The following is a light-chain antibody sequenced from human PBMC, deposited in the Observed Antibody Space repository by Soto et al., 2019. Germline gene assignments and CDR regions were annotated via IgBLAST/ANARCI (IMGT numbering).Light chain of an antibody. CDR1: SSDVGGYNY. CDR3: SSYTSSSTPVV. J-gene: IGLJ2*01. CDR2: EVS. Sequence: QSVLTQPASVSGSRGQSITISCTGTSSDVGGYNYVSWYQQHAGKAPKLMIYEVSNRPSGVSNRFSGSKSGNTASLTISGLQAEDEADYYCSSYTSSSTPVVFGGGTKLTVL. V-gene: IGLV2-14*01.